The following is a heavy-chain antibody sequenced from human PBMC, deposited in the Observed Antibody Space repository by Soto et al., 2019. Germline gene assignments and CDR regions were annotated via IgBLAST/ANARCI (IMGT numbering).Heavy chain of an antibody. CDR2: ISYDGSNT. J-gene: IGHJ4*02. V-gene: IGHV3-30*18. CDR3: AKEGVLSGSYYISISDYLDY. D-gene: IGHD1-26*01. Sequence: QVQLVESGGGVVQPGRSLRLSCVASGFTFSSYGMHWVRQALGQVLEWVAIISYDGSNTYYADSVKGRFTISRDNSKNTLYLEMNSLRDEDTSVYDCAKEGVLSGSYYISISDYLDYRGQGTLVTVSS. CDR1: GFTFSSYG.